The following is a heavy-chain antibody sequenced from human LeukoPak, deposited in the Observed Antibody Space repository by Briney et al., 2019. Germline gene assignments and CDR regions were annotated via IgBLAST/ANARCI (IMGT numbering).Heavy chain of an antibody. CDR1: GFSFSSSA. D-gene: IGHD3-10*01. CDR2: ISGSGANT. J-gene: IGHJ4*02. Sequence: PGGSLRLSCAASGFSFSSSAMAWVRQAPGKGLEWVSSISGSGANTYYADSVKGRLTISRDNSKNTLYLQMNSLRAEDTAVYYCAKGSGGTTDWGQGTLVTVSS. V-gene: IGHV3-23*01. CDR3: AKGSGGTTD.